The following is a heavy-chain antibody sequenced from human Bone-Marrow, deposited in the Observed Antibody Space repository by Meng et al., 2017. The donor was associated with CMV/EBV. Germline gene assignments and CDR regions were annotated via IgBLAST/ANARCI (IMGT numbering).Heavy chain of an antibody. CDR2: INPKSGGT. CDR3: ARDVQSGAAGY. CDR1: GYTFPDFW. D-gene: IGHD3-10*01. V-gene: IGHV1-2*02. Sequence: FFQPSGYTFPDFWLHWVRQAPGQGPEWMGWINPKSGGTNFAQKFEGRVTMTADTFTRTIYLELNGLRNDDTAIYYCARDVQSGAAGYWGQGTLVTVSS. J-gene: IGHJ4*02.